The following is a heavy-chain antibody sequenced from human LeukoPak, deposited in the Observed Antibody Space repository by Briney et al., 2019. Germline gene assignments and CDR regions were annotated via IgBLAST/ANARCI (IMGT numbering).Heavy chain of an antibody. V-gene: IGHV3-21*01. CDR2: ISSSSSYI. CDR1: GFTFSSYN. J-gene: IGHJ4*02. Sequence: GGSLRLSCAASGFTFSSYNMNWVREAPGKGLEWVSSISSSSSYIYYADSVKGRFTISRDNAKNSLYLQMNSLRAEDTAVYYCARGRMDDYGDYPDYWGQGTLATVPS. D-gene: IGHD4-17*01. CDR3: ARGRMDDYGDYPDY.